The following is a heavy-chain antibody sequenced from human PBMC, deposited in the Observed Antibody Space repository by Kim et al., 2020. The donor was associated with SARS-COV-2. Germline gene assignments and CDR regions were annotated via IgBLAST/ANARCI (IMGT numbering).Heavy chain of an antibody. D-gene: IGHD2-2*01. J-gene: IGHJ2*01. V-gene: IGHV4-4*07. CDR2: VYTSGST. Sequence: SETLSLTCTASGGSISGYYWSWIRQPAGKGPEWIGHVYTSGSTQYNPSLRSRVTMSVDASKNQFSLKMSSVTAADTAVCYCARGGASSKYFDLWGRGTLVTVSS. CDR1: GGSISGYY. CDR3: ARGGASSKYFDL.